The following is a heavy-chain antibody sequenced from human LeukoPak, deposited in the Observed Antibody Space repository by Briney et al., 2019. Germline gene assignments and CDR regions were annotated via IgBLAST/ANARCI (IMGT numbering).Heavy chain of an antibody. V-gene: IGHV3-33*08. CDR1: GFTSSSYG. Sequence: PGGSLRLSCAASGFTSSSYGMHWVRQAPGKGLEWVAVIWYDGSNKYYADSVKGRFTISRDNSKNTLYLQMNSLRAEDTAVYYCARGAIIAVAGTEYFQHWGQGTLVTVSS. J-gene: IGHJ1*01. CDR3: ARGAIIAVAGTEYFQH. CDR2: IWYDGSNK. D-gene: IGHD6-19*01.